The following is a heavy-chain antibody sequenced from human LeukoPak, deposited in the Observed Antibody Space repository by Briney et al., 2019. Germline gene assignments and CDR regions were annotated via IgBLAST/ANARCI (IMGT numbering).Heavy chain of an antibody. J-gene: IGHJ5*02. CDR2: IRDSGTT. Sequence: SETLSLTCTVSGGSVNSYYWSWIRQPPGKGLEWIGYIRDSGTTSYNPSLKSRVTISVDTSKNQLSLKLSSVTAADTAVYYCAREPGFDSSGYLNWFDPWGQGTLVTVSS. D-gene: IGHD3-22*01. CDR3: AREPGFDSSGYLNWFDP. CDR1: GGSVNSYY. V-gene: IGHV4-59*02.